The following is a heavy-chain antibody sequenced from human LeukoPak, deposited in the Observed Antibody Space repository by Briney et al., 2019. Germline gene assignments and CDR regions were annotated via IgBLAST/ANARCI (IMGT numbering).Heavy chain of an antibody. CDR3: ARGQAAGQLDY. D-gene: IGHD6-13*01. CDR2: IYYSGST. V-gene: IGHV4-30-4*08. CDR1: GGSISSGDYY. J-gene: IGHJ4*02. Sequence: PSETLSLTCTVSGGSISSGDYYWSWIRQPPGKGLEWIGYIYYSGSTYYNPSLKSRVTISVDTSKNQFSLKLSSVTAADTAVYYCARGQAAGQLDYWGQGTLVTVSS.